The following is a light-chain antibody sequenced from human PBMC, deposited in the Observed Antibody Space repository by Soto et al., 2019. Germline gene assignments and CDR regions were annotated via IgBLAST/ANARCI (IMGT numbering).Light chain of an antibody. Sequence: DNQVTQSPSTLSAFVGDRVTITCRASQSISSWLAWYQQKPGKAPKLLIYDASSLESGVPSRFSGSGSGTEFTLTISSLQPDDFATYYCQQYNSYSWTFGQGTKVDI. CDR3: QQYNSYSWT. CDR2: DAS. CDR1: QSISSW. J-gene: IGKJ1*01. V-gene: IGKV1-5*01.